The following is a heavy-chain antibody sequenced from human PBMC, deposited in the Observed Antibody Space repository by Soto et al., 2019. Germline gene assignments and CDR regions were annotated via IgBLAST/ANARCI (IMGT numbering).Heavy chain of an antibody. Sequence: QVQLQESGPGLVKPSQTLSLTCTVSGGSISSGDYYWSWIRQPPGKGLEWIGYIYYSGSTYYNPSLKSRVTISXXPSKNXFSLNLSSVTAADTAMYYCARAGVATIYPGNNWFDPWGQGTLVTVSS. D-gene: IGHD5-12*01. CDR1: GGSISSGDYY. CDR3: ARAGVATIYPGNNWFDP. V-gene: IGHV4-30-4*01. J-gene: IGHJ5*02. CDR2: IYYSGST.